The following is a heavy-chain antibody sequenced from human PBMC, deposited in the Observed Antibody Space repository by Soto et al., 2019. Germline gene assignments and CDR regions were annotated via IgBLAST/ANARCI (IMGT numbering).Heavy chain of an antibody. Sequence: EVQLLESGGGLVQPGGSLRLSCSASGFTFNSYAMAWVRQAPGKGLEWVSVIGSDGGGIQYADSVKGRCTISRATSKGTWYLEMNSLRVEDTAVYYCAKYVSPEPTRTFDSWGRGSLVTVSS. J-gene: IGHJ4*02. CDR1: GFTFNSYA. V-gene: IGHV3-23*01. CDR2: IGSDGGGI. CDR3: AKYVSPEPTRTFDS. D-gene: IGHD1-1*01.